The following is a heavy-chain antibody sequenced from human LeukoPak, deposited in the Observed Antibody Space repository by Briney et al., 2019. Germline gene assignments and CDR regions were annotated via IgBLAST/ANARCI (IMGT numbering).Heavy chain of an antibody. CDR2: ITAASGNT. CDR1: GYTFTDYP. D-gene: IGHD3-16*01. V-gene: IGHV1-3*01. CDR3: ARDSMITYGGIISQPFDN. J-gene: IGHJ4*02. Sequence: ASVKVSCKASGYTFTDYPLHWVRQAPGQRLEWMGWITAASGNTNYSEKLLGRVTISRDTSASTAYMELSSLRSEDTAVYYCARDSMITYGGIISQPFDNWGQGTLVTVSS.